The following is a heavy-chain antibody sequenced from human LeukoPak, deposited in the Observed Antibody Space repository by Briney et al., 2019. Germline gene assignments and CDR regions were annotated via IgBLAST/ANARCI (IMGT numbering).Heavy chain of an antibody. CDR2: ISWDGGST. CDR3: AKGRWGGQFDY. V-gene: IGHV3-43D*03. Sequence: GGSLRLSCAASGFTFDDYAMHWVRQAPGKGLEWVSLISWDGGSTYYADSVKGRFTISRDNGKNSLYLQMNSLRAEDTALYYCAKGRWGGQFDYWGQGTLVTVSS. D-gene: IGHD3-3*01. CDR1: GFTFDDYA. J-gene: IGHJ4*02.